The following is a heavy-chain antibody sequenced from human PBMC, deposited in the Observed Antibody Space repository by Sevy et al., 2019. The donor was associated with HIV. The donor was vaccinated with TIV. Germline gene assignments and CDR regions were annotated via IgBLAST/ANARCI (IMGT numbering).Heavy chain of an antibody. V-gene: IGHV3-74*01. CDR3: ARGGDGYNHYFDY. CDR1: GFTFSSYW. D-gene: IGHD5-12*01. J-gene: IGHJ4*02. Sequence: GGSLRLSCAASGFTFSSYWMHWVRQAPGMGLVWVSRINSDGSSTSYADSVKGRFTISRDNAKNTLYLQMSSLRAEDTAVYYCARGGDGYNHYFDYWGQGTLVTVSS. CDR2: INSDGSST.